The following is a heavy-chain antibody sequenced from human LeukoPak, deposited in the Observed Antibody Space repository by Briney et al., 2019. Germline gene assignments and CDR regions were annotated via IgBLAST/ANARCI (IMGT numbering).Heavy chain of an antibody. J-gene: IGHJ5*02. D-gene: IGHD2-15*01. CDR3: ARLGVAAPDNWFDP. Sequence: SETLSLTCTVSGGSISSYYWSWIRQPPGKGLEWIGYIYYSGSTNYNPSLKSRVTISVDTSKSQFSLKLSSVTAADTAVYYCARLGVAAPDNWFDPWGQGTLVTVSS. CDR1: GGSISSYY. CDR2: IYYSGST. V-gene: IGHV4-59*08.